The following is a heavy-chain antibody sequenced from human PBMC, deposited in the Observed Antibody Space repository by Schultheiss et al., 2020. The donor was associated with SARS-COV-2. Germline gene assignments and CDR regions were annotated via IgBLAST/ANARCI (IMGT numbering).Heavy chain of an antibody. CDR3: ARDFYAFDI. Sequence: GGSLRLSCAASGFTFSGSAMHWVRQAPGKGLEWVSYISSIGSTIYYADSVKGRFTISRDNSKNTLYLQMNSLRAEDTAVYYCARDFYAFDIWGQGTMVTVSS. CDR2: ISSIGSTI. CDR1: GFTFSGSA. J-gene: IGHJ3*02. V-gene: IGHV3-48*01.